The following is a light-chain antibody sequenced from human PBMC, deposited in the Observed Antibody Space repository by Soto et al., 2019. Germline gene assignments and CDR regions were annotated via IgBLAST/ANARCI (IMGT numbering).Light chain of an antibody. V-gene: IGLV1-40*01. CDR3: QSYDSSLSTNV. CDR1: SSNIGAGYD. CDR2: GNS. Sequence: QSVLTQPPSVSGAPGQRVTISCTGSSSNIGAGYDVHWYQQLPGTAPKLLIYGNSNRPSGVPDRFSGSKSGTSASLAITGLQAEDEAEYYCQSYDSSLSTNVFGTGTKLTVL. J-gene: IGLJ1*01.